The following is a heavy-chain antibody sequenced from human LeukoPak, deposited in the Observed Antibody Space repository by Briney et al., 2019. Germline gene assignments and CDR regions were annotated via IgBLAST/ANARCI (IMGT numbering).Heavy chain of an antibody. J-gene: IGHJ4*02. CDR1: GFTFSTYG. CDR3: VKVRIVGAPTDYFDY. CDR2: IVGDGSKA. V-gene: IGHV3-30*02. Sequence: GGSLRLSCAASGFTFSTYGMQWVRQAPGKGLEWVAVIVGDGSKARYAESVRGRFTVSRDNAKNSLYLQMNSLRAEDTALYYCVKVRIVGAPTDYFDYWGQGTLVTVSS. D-gene: IGHD1-26*01.